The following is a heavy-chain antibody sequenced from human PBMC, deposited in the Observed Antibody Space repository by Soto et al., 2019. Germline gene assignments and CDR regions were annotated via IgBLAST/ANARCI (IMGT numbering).Heavy chain of an antibody. CDR3: ANSVVVGLFDY. J-gene: IGHJ4*02. V-gene: IGHV1-69*13. D-gene: IGHD3-22*01. Sequence: GASVKVSCKASGGTFSSYAISWVRQAPGQGLEWMGGIIPIFGTAYYAQKFQGRVTITADESTSTAYMELSSLRSEDTAVYYCANSVVVGLFDYWGQGTLVTVSS. CDR2: IIPIFGTA. CDR1: GGTFSSYA.